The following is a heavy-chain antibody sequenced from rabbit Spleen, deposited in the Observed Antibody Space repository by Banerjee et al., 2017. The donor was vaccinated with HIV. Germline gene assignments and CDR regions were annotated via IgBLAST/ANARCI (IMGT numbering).Heavy chain of an antibody. CDR1: GFSFSSSYY. D-gene: IGHD8-1*01. CDR2: IGTSSGST. Sequence: QEQLVESGGGLVQPEGSLTVTCTASGFSFSSSYYMCWVRQAPGKRPEWIGCIGTSSGSTYYASWVNGRFSISKTSSTTMTLQMTSLTAADTATYFCARDDGRSTYYLDRSNLWGPGTLVTVS. V-gene: IGHV1S45*01. J-gene: IGHJ4*01. CDR3: ARDDGRSTYYLDRSNL.